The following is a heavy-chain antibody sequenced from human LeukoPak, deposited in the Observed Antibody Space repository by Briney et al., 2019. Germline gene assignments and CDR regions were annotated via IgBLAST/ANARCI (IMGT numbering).Heavy chain of an antibody. D-gene: IGHD4-17*01. CDR1: GGSINSYY. CDR3: ARGGDYHPYDY. Sequence: SETLSLTCTVSGGSINSYYWSWIRQPAGKGLEWIGRIYTSGSTNYNPSLKSRVTMSLDTSKNQFSLKLSSVTAADTAVYYCARGGDYHPYDYWGQGTLVTVSS. J-gene: IGHJ4*02. CDR2: IYTSGST. V-gene: IGHV4-4*07.